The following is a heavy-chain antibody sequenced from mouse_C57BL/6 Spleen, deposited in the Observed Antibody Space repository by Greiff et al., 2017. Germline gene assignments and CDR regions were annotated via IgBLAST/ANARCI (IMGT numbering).Heavy chain of an antibody. Sequence: QVQLQQPGTELVKPGASVKLSCKASGYTFTSYWMHWVKQRPGQGLEWNGNINPSNGGTNYNEKFKSKATLTVDKSSSTAYMQLSSRTSEDSAVYYCLIYYGGTEYFDYWGQGTTLTVSS. J-gene: IGHJ2*01. V-gene: IGHV1-53*01. CDR3: LIYYGGTEYFDY. CDR2: INPSNGGT. D-gene: IGHD1-1*01. CDR1: GYTFTSYW.